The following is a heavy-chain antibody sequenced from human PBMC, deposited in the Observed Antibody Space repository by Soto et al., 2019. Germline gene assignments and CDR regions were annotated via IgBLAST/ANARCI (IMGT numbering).Heavy chain of an antibody. V-gene: IGHV1-3*01. CDR2: INAGNGNT. Sequence: QVQLVQSGAEVKKPGASVKVSCKASGYTFTSYPMHWVRQAPGQRLEWMGWINAGNGNTKYSQKFQGRVTITRDTAASTANMELSSLRSEDTAVYYCASSIRLAGDYWGQGTLVTVSS. CDR3: ASSIRLAGDY. CDR1: GYTFTSYP. J-gene: IGHJ4*02.